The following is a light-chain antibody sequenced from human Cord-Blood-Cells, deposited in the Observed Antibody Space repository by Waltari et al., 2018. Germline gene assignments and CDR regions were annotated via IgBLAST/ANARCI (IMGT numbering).Light chain of an antibody. CDR3: RQSYSTPLT. CDR1: QSISSY. CDR2: AAS. J-gene: IGKJ4*01. V-gene: IGKV1-39*01. Sequence: DIQMTQSPSSLSASVGDRVTITCRASQSISSYLNWYQQKPGKAPKLLIYAASSLQSGGPSSFSGSGSGTDFTLAISSLQPEDFETYYCRQSYSTPLTFGGGTKVEIK.